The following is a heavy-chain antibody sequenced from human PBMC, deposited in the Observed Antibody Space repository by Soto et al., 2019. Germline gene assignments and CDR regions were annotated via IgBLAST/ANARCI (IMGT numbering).Heavy chain of an antibody. V-gene: IGHV3-30*18. Sequence: PGGSLRLSCAASGFTFSSYGMHWVRQAPGKGLEWVAVISYDGSNKYYADSVKGRFTISRDNSKNTLYLQMNSLRAEDTAVYYCAKDSSGWSPFYDYWGQGTLVTVSS. D-gene: IGHD6-19*01. CDR2: ISYDGSNK. J-gene: IGHJ4*02. CDR1: GFTFSSYG. CDR3: AKDSSGWSPFYDY.